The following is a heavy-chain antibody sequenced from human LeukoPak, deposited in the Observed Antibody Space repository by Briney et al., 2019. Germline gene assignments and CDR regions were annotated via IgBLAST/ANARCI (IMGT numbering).Heavy chain of an antibody. CDR3: AKATWLYGMDV. Sequence: PGGSLRLSCAASGFTLSTYGMHWVRQAPGKGLEWVAVISYDGTNKYYADSVKGRFTISRDNSKNTLYLQVNSLSVEDTAVYYCAKATWLYGMDVWGQGTTVTVSS. V-gene: IGHV3-30*18. CDR2: ISYDGTNK. D-gene: IGHD5-12*01. J-gene: IGHJ6*02. CDR1: GFTLSTYG.